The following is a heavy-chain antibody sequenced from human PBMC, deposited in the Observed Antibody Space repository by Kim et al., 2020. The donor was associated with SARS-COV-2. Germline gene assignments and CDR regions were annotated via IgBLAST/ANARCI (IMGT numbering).Heavy chain of an antibody. D-gene: IGHD5-12*01. J-gene: IGHJ4*02. V-gene: IGHV1-2*02. Sequence: YAQKLQGRVTMTRDTSISTAYMRLGRLRSDDTAVYYCARGGGYSGYDFDYWGQGTLVTVSS. CDR3: ARGGGYSGYDFDY.